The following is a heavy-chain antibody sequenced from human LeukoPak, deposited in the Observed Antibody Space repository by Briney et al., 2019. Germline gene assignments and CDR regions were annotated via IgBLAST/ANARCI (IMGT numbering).Heavy chain of an antibody. V-gene: IGHV4-39*01. CDR2: IYFSGST. CDR1: GGFVSSSSYY. Sequence: SEPLTLTCTVSGGFVSSSSYYGRWIPRPPGKGLEWICSIYFSGSTYYNPSLQIRVTISEDTSNTQFSLRLRAVTAADTAVYYCARLGYCRSNSCYVGYHYYMDVWGKGTTVTVSS. CDR3: ARLGYCRSNSCYVGYHYYMDV. D-gene: IGHD2-2*01. J-gene: IGHJ6*03.